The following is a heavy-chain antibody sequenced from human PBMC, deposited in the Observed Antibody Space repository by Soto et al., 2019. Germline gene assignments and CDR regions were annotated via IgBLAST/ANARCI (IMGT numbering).Heavy chain of an antibody. J-gene: IGHJ4*02. CDR3: ARDQYDYVWGSYRAQLDY. CDR1: GGTFSSYA. D-gene: IGHD3-16*02. CDR2: IIPIFGTA. Sequence: QVQLVQSGAEVKKPGSSVKVSCKASGGTFSSYAISWVRQAPGQGLEWMGGIIPIFGTANYAQKFQGRVTITADESTSTAYRELSSLRSEDTAVYYCARDQYDYVWGSYRAQLDYWGQGTLVTVSS. V-gene: IGHV1-69*01.